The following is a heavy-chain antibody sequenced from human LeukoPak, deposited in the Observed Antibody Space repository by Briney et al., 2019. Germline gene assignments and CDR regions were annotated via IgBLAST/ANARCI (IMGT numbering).Heavy chain of an antibody. CDR1: GFTFSSYG. V-gene: IGHV3-30*02. J-gene: IGHJ4*02. CDR2: IRCDGSNK. Sequence: GGSLRLSCAASGFTFSSYGMHWVRQAPGKGLEWVAFIRCDGSNKYYADSVKGRFTISRDNSKNTLYLQMNSLRAEDTAVYYCAKRRGYYGSGVNTYYFDYWGQGTLVTVSS. D-gene: IGHD3-10*01. CDR3: AKRRGYYGSGVNTYYFDY.